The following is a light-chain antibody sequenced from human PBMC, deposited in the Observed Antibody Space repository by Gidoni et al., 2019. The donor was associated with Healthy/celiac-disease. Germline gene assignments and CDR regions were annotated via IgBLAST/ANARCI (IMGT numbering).Light chain of an antibody. CDR3: CSFAGSSTL. V-gene: IGLV2-23*01. CDR2: EGT. CDR1: STNVGSYNL. Sequence: QSALTQPASVSGSPGQSITISCTGSSTNVGSYNLVSWYQHHPGKAPKLMIYEGTKRPSGVSSRFSGSKSGNTASLTISGLLAEDEADYYCCSFAGSSTLFGGGTKLTVL. J-gene: IGLJ2*01.